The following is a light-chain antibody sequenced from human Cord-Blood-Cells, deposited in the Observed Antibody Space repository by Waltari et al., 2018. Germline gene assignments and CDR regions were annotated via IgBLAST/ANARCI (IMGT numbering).Light chain of an antibody. CDR2: YVS. CDR3: SSYTSSSWV. Sequence: QSALTQPASVSGSPGQSITISCTGTSRDVGGYNYASWYQQHPGKAPNLMLYYVSNRPSGVSNRFSGSKSGNTASLTISGLQAEDEADYYCSSYTSSSWVFGGGTKLTVL. CDR1: SRDVGGYNY. J-gene: IGLJ3*02. V-gene: IGLV2-14*01.